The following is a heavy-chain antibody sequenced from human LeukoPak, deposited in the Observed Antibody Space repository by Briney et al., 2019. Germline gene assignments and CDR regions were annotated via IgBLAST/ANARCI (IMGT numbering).Heavy chain of an antibody. CDR2: ISTYDRDT. D-gene: IGHD2-15*01. V-gene: IGHV1-18*01. CDR3: VRDYFCSGGTCDDCFDP. J-gene: IGHJ5*02. CDR1: GYTFTNYG. Sequence: ASVKVSCKASGYTFTNYGISWVRQAPGQGLEWMAWISTYDRDTNYAQKFRGRVTMTTDTSTSTAYMELRSPGSDDTAVYYCVRDYFCSGGTCDDCFDPWGQGTLVTVSS.